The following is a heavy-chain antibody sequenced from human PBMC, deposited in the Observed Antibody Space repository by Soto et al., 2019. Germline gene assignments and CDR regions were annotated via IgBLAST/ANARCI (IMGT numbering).Heavy chain of an antibody. V-gene: IGHV3-53*04. CDR3: ARISGTTSPYYYYYMDV. D-gene: IGHD1-7*01. CDR1: GFTVSSNY. J-gene: IGHJ6*03. CDR2: IYSGGST. Sequence: GGSLRLSCAASGFTVSSNYMSWVRQAPGKGLEWVSVIYSGGSTYYADSVKGRFTISRHNSKNTLYLQMNSLRAEDTAVYYCARISGTTSPYYYYYMDVWGKGTTVTVSS.